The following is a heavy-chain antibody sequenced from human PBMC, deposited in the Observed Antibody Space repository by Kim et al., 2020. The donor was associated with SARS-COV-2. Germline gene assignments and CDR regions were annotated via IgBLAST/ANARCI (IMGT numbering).Heavy chain of an antibody. Sequence: FQGRVTMTRDTSTSTVYMELSSLRSEDTAVYYCAREPSRGIAVAATDFQHWGQGTLVTVSS. V-gene: IGHV1-46*01. J-gene: IGHJ1*01. CDR3: AREPSRGIAVAATDFQH. D-gene: IGHD6-19*01.